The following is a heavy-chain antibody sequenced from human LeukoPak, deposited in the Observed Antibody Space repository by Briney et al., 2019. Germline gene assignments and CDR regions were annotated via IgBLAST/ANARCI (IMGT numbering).Heavy chain of an antibody. CDR2: ISGSGGST. CDR1: GFTFSSYA. Sequence: GGSLRLSCAASGFTFSSYAMSWVRQAPGKGLEWVSAISGSGGSTYYADSVKGRFTISRDNSKKTLYLQMNSLRVEDTAVYYCVRASGSFDYWGQGTLVTVSS. CDR3: VRASGSFDY. J-gene: IGHJ4*02. D-gene: IGHD3-10*01. V-gene: IGHV3-23*01.